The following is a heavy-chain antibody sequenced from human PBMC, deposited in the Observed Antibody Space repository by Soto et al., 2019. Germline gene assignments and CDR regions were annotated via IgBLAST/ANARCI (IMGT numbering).Heavy chain of an antibody. Sequence: ASVKVSCKASGYTFTSYAMHWVRQAPGQRLEWMGWINAGNGNTKYSQKFQGRVTITRDTSASTAYMELSSLRSEDTAVYYCARVVTGVVAAAGTWFDPGAREPWSPSPQ. CDR3: ARVVTGVVAAAGTWFDP. V-gene: IGHV1-3*01. CDR2: INAGNGNT. CDR1: GYTFTSYA. D-gene: IGHD6-13*01. J-gene: IGHJ5*02.